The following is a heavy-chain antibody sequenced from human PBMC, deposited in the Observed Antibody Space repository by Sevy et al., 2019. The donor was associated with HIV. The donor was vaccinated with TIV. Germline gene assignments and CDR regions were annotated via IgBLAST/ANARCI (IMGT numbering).Heavy chain of an antibody. Sequence: GGSLRLSCAASGFSFSSYALHWVRQAPGKGLEYVSAISSNGGSTYYADSVKGRFTISRDNSKTTLYLQMGSLRAEDMAVYYCAREGVGEYSYSLDYWGQGTLVTVSS. CDR2: ISSNGGST. D-gene: IGHD5-18*01. J-gene: IGHJ4*02. CDR3: AREGVGEYSYSLDY. V-gene: IGHV3-64*02. CDR1: GFSFSSYA.